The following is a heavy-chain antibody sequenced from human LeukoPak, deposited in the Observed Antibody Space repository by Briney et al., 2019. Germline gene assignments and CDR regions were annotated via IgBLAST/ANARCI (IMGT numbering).Heavy chain of an antibody. Sequence: ASVKVSCKASGGTFSSYAISWVRQAPGQGLEWMGWMNPNSGNTGYAQKFQGRVTITRNTSISTAYMELSSLRSEDTAVYYCARGGITGTSYYYYYYMDVWGKGTTVTVSS. CDR1: GGTFSSYA. D-gene: IGHD1-7*01. CDR3: ARGGITGTSYYYYYYMDV. CDR2: MNPNSGNT. V-gene: IGHV1-8*03. J-gene: IGHJ6*03.